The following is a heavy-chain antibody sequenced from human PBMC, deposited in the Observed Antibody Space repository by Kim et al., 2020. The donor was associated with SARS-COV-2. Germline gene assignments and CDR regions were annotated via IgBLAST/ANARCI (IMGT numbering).Heavy chain of an antibody. CDR3: ARDPYCSGGSCLWGYFDL. D-gene: IGHD2-15*01. Sequence: ASVKVSCKASGYTFTSYGISWVRQAPGQGLEWMGWISAYNGNTNYAQKLQGRVTMTTDTSTSTAYMELRSLRSDDTAVYYCARDPYCSGGSCLWGYFDLWGRGTLVTVSS. J-gene: IGHJ2*01. CDR1: GYTFTSYG. V-gene: IGHV1-18*01. CDR2: ISAYNGNT.